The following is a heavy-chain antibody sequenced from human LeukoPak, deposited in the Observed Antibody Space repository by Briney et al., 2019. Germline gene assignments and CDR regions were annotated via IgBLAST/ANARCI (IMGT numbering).Heavy chain of an antibody. Sequence: SETLSLTCTVSGGSISSYYWSWIRQPAGKGLEWIGRIYTSGSTNYNPSLKSRVTMSVDTSKNQFSLKLSSVTAADTAVYYCARDRVAVPAAGRDYYYMDVWGKGTTVTVSS. J-gene: IGHJ6*03. D-gene: IGHD2-2*01. CDR1: GGSISSYY. CDR3: ARDRVAVPAAGRDYYYMDV. CDR2: IYTSGST. V-gene: IGHV4-4*07.